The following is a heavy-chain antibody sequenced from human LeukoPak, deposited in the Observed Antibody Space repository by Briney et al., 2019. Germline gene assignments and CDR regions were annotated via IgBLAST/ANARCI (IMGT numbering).Heavy chain of an antibody. Sequence: SETLSLTCTVSGGSISSYYWSWIRQPPGKGLEWIGYIYYSGSTNYNPSLKSRVTISVDTSKNQFSLKLSSVTAADTAVYYCARDYDFWSGPLGAFDIWGQGTMVTVSS. D-gene: IGHD3-3*01. CDR3: ARDYDFWSGPLGAFDI. CDR2: IYYSGST. CDR1: GGSISSYY. J-gene: IGHJ3*02. V-gene: IGHV4-59*12.